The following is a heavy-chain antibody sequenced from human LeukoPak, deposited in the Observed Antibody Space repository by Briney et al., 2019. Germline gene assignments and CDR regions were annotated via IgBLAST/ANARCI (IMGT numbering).Heavy chain of an antibody. CDR2: MSPNSGDT. D-gene: IGHD7-27*01. J-gene: IGHJ4*02. CDR1: GYTFTTHD. CDR3: VRTPPNWGFDY. Sequence: ASVKVSCKASGYTFTTHDINWVRQATGQGLEWLGWMSPNSGDTGYAQKFQGRVTMTSDSSISTAYMELSSLRSEDTAIYYCVRTPPNWGFDYWGQGALVTVSS. V-gene: IGHV1-8*01.